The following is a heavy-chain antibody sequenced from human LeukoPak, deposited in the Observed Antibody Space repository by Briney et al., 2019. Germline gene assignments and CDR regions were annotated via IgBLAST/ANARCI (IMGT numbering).Heavy chain of an antibody. D-gene: IGHD3-10*01. Sequence: GGSLRLSCAASGFSFSDYWMSWVRQAPGKGLEWVANINHDGSEKHYVDSVKGRFTISRDNAKNSLSLQMTSLRDVDTALYYCGRRGSLSDYWGQRSLVSVSS. CDR3: GRRGSLSDY. CDR2: INHDGSEK. V-gene: IGHV3-7*01. CDR1: GFSFSDYW. J-gene: IGHJ4*02.